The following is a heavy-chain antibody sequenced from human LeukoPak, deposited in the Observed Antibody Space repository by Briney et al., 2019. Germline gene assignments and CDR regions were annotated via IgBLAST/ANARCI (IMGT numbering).Heavy chain of an antibody. J-gene: IGHJ4*02. CDR1: GFTFSTYW. CDR2: IKQDGSEK. CDR3: VRDLPTGSDYFDY. Sequence: PGGSLRLSCAASGFTFSTYWMSWVRQAPGKGLEWVANIKQDGSEKYYVDSVKGRFTISRDNAKNSLYLQMSSLRADDTAVYYCVRDLPTGSDYFDYWGQGTLVTVSS. D-gene: IGHD6-6*01. V-gene: IGHV3-7*01.